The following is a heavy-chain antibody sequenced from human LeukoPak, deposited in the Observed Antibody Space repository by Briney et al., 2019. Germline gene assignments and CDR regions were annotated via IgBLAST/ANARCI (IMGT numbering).Heavy chain of an antibody. Sequence: PGGSLRLSCAASGFTFSSYSMNWVRQAPGKGLEWVSSISSSSSYIYYADSVKGRFTISRDNAKNSLYLQMNSLRAEDTAVYYCAREPDNYYDSSGYYYWGQGTLVTVSS. CDR3: AREPDNYYDSSGYYY. J-gene: IGHJ4*02. V-gene: IGHV3-21*01. D-gene: IGHD3-22*01. CDR2: ISSSSSYI. CDR1: GFTFSSYS.